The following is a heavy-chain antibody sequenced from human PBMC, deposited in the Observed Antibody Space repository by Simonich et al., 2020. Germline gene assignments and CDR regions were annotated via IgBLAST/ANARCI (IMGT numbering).Heavy chain of an antibody. CDR2: INPKSGGQ. J-gene: IGHJ6*03. CDR1: GYTFTGYN. V-gene: IGHV1-2*02. D-gene: IGHD1-26*01. Sequence: QVQLVQSGAEVKKPGASVKVSCKASGYTFTGYNRHWVLQAPGQGLEWMGWINPKSGGQNYAQKFQSRVTMTRDPSISTAYMELSRLRSDDTAVYYCARVPPTSGSYYYYYYYMDVWGKGTTVTVSS. CDR3: ARVPPTSGSYYYYYYYMDV.